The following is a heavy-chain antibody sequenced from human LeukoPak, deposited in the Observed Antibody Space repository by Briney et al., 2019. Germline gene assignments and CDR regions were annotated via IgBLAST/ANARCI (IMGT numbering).Heavy chain of an antibody. CDR2: ISAYNGNT. CDR3: ARDERYDSSGYPFDY. CDR1: GYTFTSYG. J-gene: IGHJ4*02. Sequence: ASVKVSCKASGYTFTSYGISWVRQAPGQGLEWMGWISAYNGNTNYAQKFQGRVTMTRDTSITTAYMELSRLRSDDTAVYYCARDERYDSSGYPFDYWGLGTLVTVSS. V-gene: IGHV1-18*01. D-gene: IGHD3-22*01.